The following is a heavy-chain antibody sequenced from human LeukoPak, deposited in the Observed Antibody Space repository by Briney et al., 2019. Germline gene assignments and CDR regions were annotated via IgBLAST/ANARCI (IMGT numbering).Heavy chain of an antibody. CDR3: ARIPAT. CDR1: GGFFSPYY. J-gene: IGHJ4*02. D-gene: IGHD6-25*01. CDR2: IYTSGTT. Sequence: SETLSLTCTVSGGFFSPYYWSWIRQTPGKGLEWIGYIYTSGTTNYNPSLKSRVTISVDTSKNQFSLNLNSVTAADTAVYYCARIPATWGQGTLVTVSS. V-gene: IGHV4-4*09.